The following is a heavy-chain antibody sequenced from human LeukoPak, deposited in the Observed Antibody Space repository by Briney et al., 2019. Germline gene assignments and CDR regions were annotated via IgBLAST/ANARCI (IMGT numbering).Heavy chain of an antibody. Sequence: ASVKVSCKASGYTFTSYDINWVRQATGQGLEWMGWMNPNSGNTGYAQKFQGRVTITRNTSISTAYMELSSLRSEDTAVYYCARGLPSFGYFDYWGQGTLVTVSS. CDR2: MNPNSGNT. CDR1: GYTFTSYD. D-gene: IGHD2-15*01. CDR3: ARGLPSFGYFDY. V-gene: IGHV1-8*03. J-gene: IGHJ4*02.